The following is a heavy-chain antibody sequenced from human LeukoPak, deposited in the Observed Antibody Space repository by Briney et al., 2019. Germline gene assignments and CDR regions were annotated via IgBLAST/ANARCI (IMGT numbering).Heavy chain of an antibody. CDR1: GVSIRNYY. D-gene: IGHD5-24*01. V-gene: IGHV4-59*03. J-gene: IGHJ4*02. Sequence: SETLSLTCTVSGVSIRNYYWSWIRQPPGKGLEWIGYIYHTGSTNYNPSLKSRVTISVDTSKNQFSLKLSSVTAADTAVYFCARVDDYNCLDYWGQGTLVTVSS. CDR3: ARVDDYNCLDY. CDR2: IYHTGST.